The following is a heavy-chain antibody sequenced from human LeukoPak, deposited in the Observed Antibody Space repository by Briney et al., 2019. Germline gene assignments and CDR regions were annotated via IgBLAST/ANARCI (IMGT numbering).Heavy chain of an antibody. V-gene: IGHV3-74*01. CDR1: GFTFSSYG. D-gene: IGHD1-1*01. CDR2: INSVGSST. CDR3: ARERQLERLAFGKEGSAFDY. Sequence: GGSLRLSCGASGFTFSSYGMHWVRQAPGKGLVWVSRINSVGSSTSYADSVEGRFTISRDNAKNTLYLQMNSLRAEDTAVYYCARERQLERLAFGKEGSAFDYWGQGTLVTVSS. J-gene: IGHJ4*02.